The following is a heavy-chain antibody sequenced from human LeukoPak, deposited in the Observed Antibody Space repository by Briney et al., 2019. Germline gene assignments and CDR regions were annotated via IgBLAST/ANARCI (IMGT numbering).Heavy chain of an antibody. D-gene: IGHD1-26*01. CDR3: ARDSRVGAFDI. J-gene: IGHJ3*02. CDR1: GVFISSGGFY. CDR2: IDSETT. Sequence: SQTLSLTCSVSGVFISSGGFYWNWIRQPPGKGLEWIGYIDSETTHYNPSLKSRVTISVDTSKNQFSLKLSSVTAADTAVYYCARDSRVGAFDIWGQGTMVTVSS. V-gene: IGHV4-30-2*01.